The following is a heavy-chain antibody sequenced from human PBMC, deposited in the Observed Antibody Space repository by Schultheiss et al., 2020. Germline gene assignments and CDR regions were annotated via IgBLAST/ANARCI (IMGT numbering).Heavy chain of an antibody. V-gene: IGHV1-8*02. CDR2: MNPNSGNT. Sequence: ASVKVSCKASGYTFTGYYMHWVRQATGQGLEWMGWMNPNSGNTGYAQKFQGRVTMTRNTSISTAYMELSSLRSEDTAVYYCARGDAYCGGDCHGIDYWGQGTLVTVSS. CDR3: ARGDAYCGGDCHGIDY. CDR1: GYTFTGYY. D-gene: IGHD2-21*02. J-gene: IGHJ4*02.